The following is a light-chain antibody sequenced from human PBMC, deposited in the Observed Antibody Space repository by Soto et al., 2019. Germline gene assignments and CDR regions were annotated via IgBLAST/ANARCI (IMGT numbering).Light chain of an antibody. V-gene: IGKV1-16*01. CDR2: SAS. Sequence: DVRMTQSPSSLSASVGDSVTISCRASQDIAGYLAWSQQKPGKAPRSLIFSASTLHSGVPSRFSGSASGTDFTLTITNLQPEDFATYYCQQYNHHPLTFGGGTKVEIK. CDR1: QDIAGY. CDR3: QQYNHHPLT. J-gene: IGKJ4*01.